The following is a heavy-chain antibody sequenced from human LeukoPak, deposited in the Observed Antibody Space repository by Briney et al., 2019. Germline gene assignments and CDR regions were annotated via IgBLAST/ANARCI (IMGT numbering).Heavy chain of an antibody. V-gene: IGHV1-46*02. CDR3: VRALWSGVDGFDI. D-gene: IGHD3-10*01. CDR1: GYTFNTCY. J-gene: IGHJ3*02. CDR2: INPSGGYT. Sequence: ASVKVSCKASGYTFNTCYMHWVRQAPGQGLEWMGIINPSGGYTNYAQKFQGRVSMTRDTSTSTVYMELSSLRSEDTAMYYCVRALWSGVDGFDIWGQGTMVTVSS.